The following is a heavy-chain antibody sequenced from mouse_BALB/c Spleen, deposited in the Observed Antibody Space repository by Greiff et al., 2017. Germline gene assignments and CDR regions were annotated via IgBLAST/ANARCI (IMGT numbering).Heavy chain of an antibody. V-gene: IGHV1-87*01. D-gene: IGHD1-1*01. CDR3: ARMESYYGSSYAMDY. CDR2: LYPGDGDT. CDR1: GYTFTSYW. Sequence: VKLMESGAELARPGASVKLSCKASGYTFTSYWMQWVKQRPGQGLEWIGALYPGDGDTRYTTKFKGKATLTADKSSSTAYMQLSSLASEGSAVYYCARMESYYGSSYAMDYWGQGTSVTVSS. J-gene: IGHJ4*01.